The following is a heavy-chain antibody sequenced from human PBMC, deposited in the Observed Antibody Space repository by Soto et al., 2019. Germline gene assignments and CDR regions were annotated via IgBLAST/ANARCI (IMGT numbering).Heavy chain of an antibody. J-gene: IGHJ4*02. CDR1: GFSLSNARMG. CDR2: IFSNDEK. D-gene: IGHD6-19*01. CDR3: ARFRPVGGASGGYFDY. V-gene: IGHV2-26*01. Sequence: SGPTLVNPTETLTLTCTVSGFSLSNARMGVSWIRQPPGKALEWLAHIFSNDEKSYSTSLKSRVTISKDTSKSLVVLTMTNMDPVDTATYYCARFRPVGGASGGYFDYWGQGALVTVS.